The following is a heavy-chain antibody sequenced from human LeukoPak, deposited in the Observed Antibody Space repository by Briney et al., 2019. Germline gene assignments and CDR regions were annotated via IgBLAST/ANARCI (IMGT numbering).Heavy chain of an antibody. D-gene: IGHD3-16*01. CDR1: GFTFNNYG. Sequence: GGSLRLSCAASGFTFNNYGMHWVRQAPGRGLEWVALLWYDGTNENYADSVKGRFTISRDNSKNTMYLQMNNLRAEGTAVYYCARRGTPNAFDLWGQGTMVTVSS. CDR3: ARRGTPNAFDL. CDR2: LWYDGTNE. J-gene: IGHJ3*01. V-gene: IGHV3-33*01.